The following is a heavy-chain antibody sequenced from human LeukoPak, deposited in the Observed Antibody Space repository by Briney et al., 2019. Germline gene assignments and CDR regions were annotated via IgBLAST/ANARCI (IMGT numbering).Heavy chain of an antibody. CDR1: GYTFTSYA. J-gene: IGHJ5*02. CDR2: INTNTGNP. V-gene: IGHV7-4-1*02. CDR3: AVDCSSTSCYSRPRYWFDP. D-gene: IGHD2-2*02. Sequence: ASVKVSCKAPGYTFTSYAMNWVRQAPGQGLEWMGWINTNTGNPTYAQGFTGRFVFSLDTSVSTAYLQISSLKAEDTAVYYCAVDCSSTSCYSRPRYWFDPWGQGTLVTVSS.